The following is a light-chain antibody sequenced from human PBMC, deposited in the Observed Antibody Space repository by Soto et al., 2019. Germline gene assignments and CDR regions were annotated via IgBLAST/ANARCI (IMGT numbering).Light chain of an antibody. CDR1: QTISSW. Sequence: DIQITQSPYTLSVSVGDRVTITCQASQTISSWLAWYQQKPGKAPKPLIYTASTLKSGVPSRFSGSGSGTEFTLTISSLQPDDFATYYCQQYNSYSEAFGQGTKVDIK. CDR2: TAS. CDR3: QQYNSYSEA. J-gene: IGKJ1*01. V-gene: IGKV1-5*03.